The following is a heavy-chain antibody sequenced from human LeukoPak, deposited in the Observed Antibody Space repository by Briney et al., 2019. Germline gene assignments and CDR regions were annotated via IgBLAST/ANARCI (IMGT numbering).Heavy chain of an antibody. D-gene: IGHD3-10*01. V-gene: IGHV3-21*01. CDR2: MSSRGTYI. Sequence: GGALRLSCASSGFTFSDYSMNWLRHVPGKGLEWISCMSSRGTYIYYADAVRCRFTISRDNTQSSVFLQMNSLRVDDTAIYYCARELSWGFSFDYWGQGTLVTVSS. CDR3: ARELSWGFSFDY. J-gene: IGHJ4*02. CDR1: GFTFSDYS.